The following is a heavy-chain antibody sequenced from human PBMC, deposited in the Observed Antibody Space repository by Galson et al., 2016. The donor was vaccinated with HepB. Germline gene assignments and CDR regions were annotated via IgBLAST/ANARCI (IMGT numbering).Heavy chain of an antibody. CDR3: ARESTEYISTWVKFDF. V-gene: IGHV1-69*13. CDR2: IIPFFLTP. J-gene: IGHJ4*02. D-gene: IGHD2-2*01. Sequence: SVKVSCKAVGGPFTNYAVNWVRQAPGQGLEWMGGIIPFFLTPSYSPKFQDRVTISADQSTSTVFMELRMLTSEDTAVYFCARESTEYISTWVKFDFWGQGTRVAVSS. CDR1: GGPFTNYA.